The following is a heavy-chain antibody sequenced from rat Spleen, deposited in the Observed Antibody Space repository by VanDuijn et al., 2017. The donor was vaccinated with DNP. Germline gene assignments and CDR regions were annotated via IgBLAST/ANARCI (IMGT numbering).Heavy chain of an antibody. V-gene: IGHV5-31*01. CDR2: ITKTGDTT. D-gene: IGHD1-12*03. Sequence: EVQLVESGGGPVQPGRSLKLSCVASGFIFSNHWMTWIRQAPGKGLEWVASITKTGDTTYYSDSVKGRFTISRDNAKSTLYLQMDSLRSEDTATYYCARSWGDDGYPPFAYWGQGTLVTVSS. CDR1: GFIFSNHW. J-gene: IGHJ3*01. CDR3: ARSWGDDGYPPFAY.